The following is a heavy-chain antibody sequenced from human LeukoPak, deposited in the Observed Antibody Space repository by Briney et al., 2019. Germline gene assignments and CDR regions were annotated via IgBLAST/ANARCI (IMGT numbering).Heavy chain of an antibody. CDR1: GGSISNY. J-gene: IGHJ1*01. CDR2: IYYSGST. D-gene: IGHD6-19*01. CDR3: ASISSGWYAASAEYFQH. V-gene: IGHV4-59*08. Sequence: PSETLSLTCTVSGGSISNYWSWIRQPPGKGLEWIGYIYYSGSTNYNPSLKSRVTISVDTSKNQFSLKLSSVTATDTAVYYCASISSGWYAASAEYFQHWGQGTLVTVSS.